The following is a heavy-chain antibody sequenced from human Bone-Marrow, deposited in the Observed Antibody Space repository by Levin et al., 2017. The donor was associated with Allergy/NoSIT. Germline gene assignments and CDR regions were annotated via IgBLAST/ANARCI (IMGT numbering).Heavy chain of an antibody. Sequence: SETLSLTCTVSGGSISSSSYYWGWIRQPPGKGLEWIGSIYYSGSTYYNPSLKSRVTISVDTSKNQFSLKLSSVTAADTAVYYCARHGVVTMFGWFDPWGQGTLVTVSP. CDR1: GGSISSSSYY. V-gene: IGHV4-39*01. J-gene: IGHJ5*02. D-gene: IGHD3-3*01. CDR2: IYYSGST. CDR3: ARHGVVTMFGWFDP.